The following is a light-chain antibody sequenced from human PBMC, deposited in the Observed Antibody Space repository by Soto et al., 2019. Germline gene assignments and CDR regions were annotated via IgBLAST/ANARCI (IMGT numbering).Light chain of an antibody. CDR3: QQLNSFPFT. Sequence: DIQLTQSPSFLSASVGDRVTITCRASQGISSYLAWYQQKPGKAPKLLIYGASTLQSGVPSTFSGSGSGTEFTLTISSLQPEDFATYYCQQLNSFPFTVGQGTRLEIK. J-gene: IGKJ5*01. CDR1: QGISSY. V-gene: IGKV1-9*01. CDR2: GAS.